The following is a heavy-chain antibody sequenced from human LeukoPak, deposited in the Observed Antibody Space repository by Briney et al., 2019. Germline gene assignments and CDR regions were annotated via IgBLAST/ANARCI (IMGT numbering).Heavy chain of an antibody. Sequence: GGSLRLSCAASGFTFSSYAMSWVRQAPGKGLEWVSAISGSGGSTYYADSVRGRFTISRDNSKNTLYLQMNSLRAEDTAVYYCAKAYYDSSGYADYWGQGTLVTVSS. D-gene: IGHD3-22*01. CDR1: GFTFSSYA. J-gene: IGHJ4*02. CDR3: AKAYYDSSGYADY. CDR2: ISGSGGST. V-gene: IGHV3-23*01.